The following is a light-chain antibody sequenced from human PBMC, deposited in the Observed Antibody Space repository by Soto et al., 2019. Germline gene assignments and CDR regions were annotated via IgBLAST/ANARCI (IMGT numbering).Light chain of an antibody. CDR3: CSYAGRVI. J-gene: IGLJ2*01. CDR1: SSDVGNYKY. V-gene: IGLV2-14*01. Sequence: QSALTQPASVSGCLGRWFTISCTGTSSDVGNYKYVSWYQQHPGKDTKFMIYELSNRPSWVSNRVSGYKSGNTASLTISGLQCKDETDYYCCSYAGRVIFGGGPKVTV. CDR2: ELS.